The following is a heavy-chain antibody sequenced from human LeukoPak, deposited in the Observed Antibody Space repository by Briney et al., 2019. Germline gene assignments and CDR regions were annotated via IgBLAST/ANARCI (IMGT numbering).Heavy chain of an antibody. V-gene: IGHV4-61*05. Sequence: SETLSLTCTVSGGSISSSSYYWGWIRQPPGKGLEWIGYIYYSGSTNYNPSLKSRVTISVDTSKKQFSLKLSSVTAADTAVYYCARGIAVAGTWSSYFDYWGQGALVTVSS. CDR3: ARGIAVAGTWSSYFDY. D-gene: IGHD6-19*01. CDR2: IYYSGST. CDR1: GGSISSSSYY. J-gene: IGHJ4*02.